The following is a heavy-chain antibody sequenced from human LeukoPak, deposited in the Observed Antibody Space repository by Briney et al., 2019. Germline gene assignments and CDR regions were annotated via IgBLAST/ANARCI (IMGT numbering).Heavy chain of an antibody. D-gene: IGHD3-22*01. CDR1: GYSISSGYY. CDR3: ARVDDSSGYLPLRVSFDP. Sequence: SEALSLTCTVSGYSISSGYYWGWIRQPPGKGLEWIGSIYHSGSTYYNPSLKSRVTISVDTSKNQFSLKLSSVTAADTAVYYCARVDDSSGYLPLRVSFDPWGQGTLVTVSS. V-gene: IGHV4-38-2*02. J-gene: IGHJ5*02. CDR2: IYHSGST.